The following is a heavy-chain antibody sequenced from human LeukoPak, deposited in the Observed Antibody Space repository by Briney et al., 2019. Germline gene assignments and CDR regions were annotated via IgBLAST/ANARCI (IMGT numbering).Heavy chain of an antibody. CDR2: INPNSGGT. Sequence: ASVKVSCKASGYTFTCYYMHWVRQAPGQGLEWMGWINPNSGGTNYAQKFQGRVTITRDTSISTAYMELSRLRSEDTAVYYCARKSSGWYFYYWGQGTLVTVSS. J-gene: IGHJ4*02. V-gene: IGHV1-2*02. CDR3: ARKSSGWYFYY. D-gene: IGHD6-19*01. CDR1: GYTFTCYY.